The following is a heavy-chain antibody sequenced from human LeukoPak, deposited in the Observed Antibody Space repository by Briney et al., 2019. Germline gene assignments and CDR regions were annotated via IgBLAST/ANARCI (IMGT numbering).Heavy chain of an antibody. Sequence: GASVTVSCTASGGTFSSYAIGWVRQAPGQGLEWMGGIIPIFGTANYAQKFQGRVTITADESTSTAYMELSSLRSEDTAVYYCARGSGCGGDCYSLTDDAFDIWGQGTMVTVSS. CDR3: ARGSGCGGDCYSLTDDAFDI. V-gene: IGHV1-69*01. J-gene: IGHJ3*02. CDR2: IIPIFGTA. D-gene: IGHD2-21*02. CDR1: GGTFSSYA.